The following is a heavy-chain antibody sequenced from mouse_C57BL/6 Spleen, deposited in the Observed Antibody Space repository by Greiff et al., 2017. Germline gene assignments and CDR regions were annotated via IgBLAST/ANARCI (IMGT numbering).Heavy chain of an antibody. CDR2: IDPSDSYT. D-gene: IGHD2-5*01. V-gene: IGHV1-69*01. CDR1: GYTFTSYW. J-gene: IGHJ1*03. CDR3: ARAYSNYVGFEV. Sequence: QVQLQQPGAELVMPGASVKLSCKASGYTFTSYWMHWVKQRPGQGLEWIGEIDPSDSYTNYNQKFKGKSTLTVDKSSSPAYMQLSSLTSEDSAVYNCARAYSNYVGFEVWGTGTTVTVSS.